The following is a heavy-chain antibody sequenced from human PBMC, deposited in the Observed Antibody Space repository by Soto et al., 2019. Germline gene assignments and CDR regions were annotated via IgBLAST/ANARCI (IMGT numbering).Heavy chain of an antibody. J-gene: IGHJ4*02. CDR1: GFTFSSYV. CDR2: TSYDGSNK. CDR3: ARWGTTGGLDV. D-gene: IGHD3-16*01. V-gene: IGHV3-30*19. Sequence: QVQLVESGGGVVQPGTSLRLSCVGSGFTFSSYVIHWVRQAPGKGLEWVALTSYDGSNKYYDDSVKGRFTISRDNSRNTVDLQMDSLSLEDTALYYCARWGTTGGLDVWGQGTLVSVSS.